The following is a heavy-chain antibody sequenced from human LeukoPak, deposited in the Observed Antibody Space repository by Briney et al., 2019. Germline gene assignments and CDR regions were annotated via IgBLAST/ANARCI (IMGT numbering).Heavy chain of an antibody. CDR3: ARESSYYYGMDV. CDR2: ISSSSSYI. J-gene: IGHJ6*04. V-gene: IGHV3-21*01. Sequence: GGSLRLSCAASGFTFSSYSMNWVRQAPGKGLEWVSSISSSSSYIYYADSVKGRFTISRDNAKNSLYLQTNSLRAEDTAVYYCARESSYYYGMDVWGKGTTVTVSS. D-gene: IGHD2-2*01. CDR1: GFTFSSYS.